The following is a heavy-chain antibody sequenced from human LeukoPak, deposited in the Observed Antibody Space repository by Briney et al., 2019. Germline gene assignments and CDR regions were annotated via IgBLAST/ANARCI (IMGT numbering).Heavy chain of an antibody. CDR1: GFTFNTYS. Sequence: GGSLRLSCAASGFTFNTYSIHWVRQAPGKGIEWVAVMSYDGGTRYFADSVKGRYAVSRDNSQNMVYLQMNSLRDEDTAVYYCARVRVPSRSLLPYFDHWGQGALVAVSS. V-gene: IGHV3-30*07. J-gene: IGHJ4*02. D-gene: IGHD3-10*01. CDR3: ARVRVPSRSLLPYFDH. CDR2: MSYDGGTR.